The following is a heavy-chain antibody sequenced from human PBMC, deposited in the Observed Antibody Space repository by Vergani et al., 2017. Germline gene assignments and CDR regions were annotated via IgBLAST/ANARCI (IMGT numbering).Heavy chain of an antibody. CDR3: AKQYFVSGNYLFDY. CDR1: GFTFSGFG. Sequence: QVQLVESGGGVVQPGRSLRLSCAASGFTFSGFGMHWVRQAPGKGLEWVSGISGSGVSAYYTDSVKGRFTISRDNSKNMLFLQMNNLRTEDTAIYYCAKQYFVSGNYLFDYWGQGTLVTVSS. J-gene: IGHJ4*02. V-gene: IGHV3-NL1*01. CDR2: ISGSGVSA. D-gene: IGHD3-10*01.